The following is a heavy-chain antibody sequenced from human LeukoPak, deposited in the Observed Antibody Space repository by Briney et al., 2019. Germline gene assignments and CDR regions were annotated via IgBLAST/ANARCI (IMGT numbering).Heavy chain of an antibody. D-gene: IGHD6-13*01. V-gene: IGHV3-30-3*01. CDR3: ARGTDIAAAGLDY. CDR1: GFTFSSYA. Sequence: PGGSLRLSCAASGFTFSSYAMHWVRQAPGKGLEWVAVISYDGSNKYYADSVKGRFTISRDNSKNTLYLQMNSLRAEDTAVYYCARGTDIAAAGLDYWGQGTLVTVSS. J-gene: IGHJ4*02. CDR2: ISYDGSNK.